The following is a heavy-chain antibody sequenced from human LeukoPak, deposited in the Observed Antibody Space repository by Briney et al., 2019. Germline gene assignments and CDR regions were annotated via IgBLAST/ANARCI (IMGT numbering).Heavy chain of an antibody. V-gene: IGHV4-59*01. CDR3: ATKADGGYDLYFDY. J-gene: IGHJ4*02. CDR2: IYYSGST. D-gene: IGHD5-12*01. CDR1: GGSISSYY. Sequence: SETLSLTCTVSGGSISSYYWSWIRQPPGKGLEWIGYIYYSGSTNYNPCLKSRVTISVDTSKNQFSLKLSSVTAADTAVYYCATKADGGYDLYFDYWGQGTLVTVSS.